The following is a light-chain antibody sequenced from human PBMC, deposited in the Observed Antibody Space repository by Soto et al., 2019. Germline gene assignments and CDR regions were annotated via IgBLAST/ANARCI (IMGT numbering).Light chain of an antibody. CDR3: QQYDNSPIT. Sequence: EIVLTQSPGILSLSPGERASLSCGASQSISSSFLAWYQQKPGQAPRLLIYGASSRATGIPDRFSGTGSETDFTLTLSRLEPEDIAVYYCQQYDNSPITFGQGTRLEIK. V-gene: IGKV3-20*01. J-gene: IGKJ5*01. CDR1: QSISSSF. CDR2: GAS.